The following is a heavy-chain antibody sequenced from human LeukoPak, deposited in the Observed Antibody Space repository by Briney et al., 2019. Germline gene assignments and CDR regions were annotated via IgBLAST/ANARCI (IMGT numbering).Heavy chain of an antibody. D-gene: IGHD6-13*01. V-gene: IGHV3-23*01. CDR3: AKDQKSIAATGYDY. Sequence: GGSLRLSCAASVFTFANYAMSWVRQGPGKGLEWVSTISGSGGSTYYADSVKGRFTISRDNSKNTLFLQMNSLRADDTAVYFCAKDQKSIAATGYDYWGQGTLVTVSS. CDR2: ISGSGGST. J-gene: IGHJ4*02. CDR1: VFTFANYA.